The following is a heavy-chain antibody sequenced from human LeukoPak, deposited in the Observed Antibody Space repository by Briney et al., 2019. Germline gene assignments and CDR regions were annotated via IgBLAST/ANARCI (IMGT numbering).Heavy chain of an antibody. CDR3: ARYRPYAVLTDSSPEGYFHL. CDR1: GDSISTSGYY. V-gene: IGHV4-39*01. J-gene: IGHJ1*01. D-gene: IGHD3-9*01. CDR2: ICYSGST. Sequence: PSETLSLTCTVSGDSISTSGYYWVWIRQPPGKGLESIGSICYSGSTYYNTSLRSRVTIFVATSNKQFSLRLSSVTAADTAVYFCARYRPYAVLTDSSPEGYFHLWGQGSLVIVSS.